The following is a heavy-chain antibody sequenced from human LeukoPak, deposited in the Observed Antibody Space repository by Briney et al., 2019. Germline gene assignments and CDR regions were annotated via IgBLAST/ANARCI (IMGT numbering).Heavy chain of an antibody. J-gene: IGHJ4*02. V-gene: IGHV3-7*04. CDR1: GFTFSNYW. Sequence: GESLRLPCAASGFTFSNYWMTWVRQAPGKGLEWVANIKEDGSDKYYVDSVKGRFTISRDNAKNSLYLQMNSLRAENTAVYFCARDQWRLFDFWGQGTLVAVSS. CDR2: IKEDGSDK. D-gene: IGHD2-21*02. CDR3: ARDQWRLFDF.